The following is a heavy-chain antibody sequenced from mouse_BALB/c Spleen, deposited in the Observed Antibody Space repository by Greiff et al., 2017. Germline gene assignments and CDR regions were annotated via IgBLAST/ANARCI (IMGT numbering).Heavy chain of an antibody. CDR3: ARGGVVATDYAMDY. J-gene: IGHJ4*01. D-gene: IGHD1-1*01. CDR1: GFTFSSYA. Sequence: EVQRVESGGGLVKPGGSLKLSCAASGFTFSSYAMSWVRQSPEKRLEWVAEISSGGSYTYYPDTVTGRFTISRDNAKNTLYLEMSSLRSEDTAMYYCARGGVVATDYAMDYWGQGTSVTVSS. V-gene: IGHV5-9-4*01. CDR2: ISSGGSYT.